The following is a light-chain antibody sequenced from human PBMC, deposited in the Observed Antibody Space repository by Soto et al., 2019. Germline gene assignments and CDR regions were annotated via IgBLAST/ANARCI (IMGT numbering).Light chain of an antibody. J-gene: IGKJ1*01. CDR1: QGIRTD. CDR2: AAS. V-gene: IGKV1-6*01. CDR3: LQDYNYPRT. Sequence: AIQMTQSPSSLSSSVGDRVTITCRASQGIRTDLGWYQQKPGQAPKLLIYAASNIHRGVPSRFRGRGSGPDFTLTISSMQNEDFATYDCLQDYNYPRTSGQGTKV.